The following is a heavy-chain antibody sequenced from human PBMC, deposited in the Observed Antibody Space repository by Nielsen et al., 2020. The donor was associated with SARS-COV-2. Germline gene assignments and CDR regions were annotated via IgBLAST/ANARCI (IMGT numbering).Heavy chain of an antibody. D-gene: IGHD3-3*01. J-gene: IGHJ4*02. CDR2: IIPVLLRP. V-gene: IGHV1-69*04. CDR3: AIATGNDFRRGYYFDH. CDR1: GGTFSSLA. Sequence: SVKVSCKASGGTFSSLAVNWVRQAPGQGLGWMGRIIPVLLRPNYAQQFQDRLTITADRSTSTVYMELTSLRSEDTAVYYCAIATGNDFRRGYYFDHWGQGTVVTVFS.